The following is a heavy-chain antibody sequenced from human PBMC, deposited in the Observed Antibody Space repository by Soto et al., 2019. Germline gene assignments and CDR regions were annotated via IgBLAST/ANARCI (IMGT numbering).Heavy chain of an antibody. CDR2: IYSGGST. CDR3: ARAVRMGLEYYFVY. V-gene: IGHV3-66*01. CDR1: GFTVSSNY. D-gene: IGHD4-4*01. Sequence: GGSLRLSCAASGFTVSSNYMSWVRQAPGKGLEWVSVIYSGGSTYYADSVKGRFTISRHNSKNTLYLQMNSLRAEDTAVYYCARAVRMGLEYYFVYWGQGTLVTISS. J-gene: IGHJ4*02.